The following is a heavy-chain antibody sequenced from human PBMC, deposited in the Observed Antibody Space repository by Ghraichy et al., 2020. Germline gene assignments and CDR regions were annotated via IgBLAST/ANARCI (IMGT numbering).Heavy chain of an antibody. Sequence: ESLNISCTVSGGSISDYYGSWIRQPPGKGLEWIGYIHGGGVTKYNPSLKSRITISLDTSRKQISLKLSSVTAADKAIYYCARHNNHWYFELWGRGTLVTVAS. V-gene: IGHV4-59*08. D-gene: IGHD2/OR15-2a*01. CDR2: IHGGGVT. J-gene: IGHJ2*01. CDR3: ARHNNHWYFEL. CDR1: GGSISDYY.